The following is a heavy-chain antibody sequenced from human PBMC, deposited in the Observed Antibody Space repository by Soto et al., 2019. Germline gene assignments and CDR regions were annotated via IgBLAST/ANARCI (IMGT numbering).Heavy chain of an antibody. Sequence: GWSLRLSCAASGFTFSSYSMNWVRQAPGKGLEWVSSISSSSSYIYYADSVKGRFTISRDNAKNSLYLQMNSLRAEDTAVYYCARIKSYGDYGRENYFDYWGQGTLVTVSS. J-gene: IGHJ4*02. CDR2: ISSSSSYI. CDR1: GFTFSSYS. D-gene: IGHD4-17*01. CDR3: ARIKSYGDYGRENYFDY. V-gene: IGHV3-21*01.